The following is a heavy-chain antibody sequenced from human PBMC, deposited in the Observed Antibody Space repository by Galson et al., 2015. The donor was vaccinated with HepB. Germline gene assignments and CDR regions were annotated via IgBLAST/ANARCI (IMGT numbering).Heavy chain of an antibody. CDR2: ISSGGGTI. V-gene: IGHV3-48*03. CDR3: ARDVDFDF. CDR1: GFTFSSYK. Sequence: SLRLSCAASGFTFSSYKMNWVRQAPGKGLECVSYISSGGGTIYYADSVRGRFTISRDNAKNALYLQMNSLRDEDTAVYYCARDVDFDFWGQGTLVTVSS. J-gene: IGHJ4*02. D-gene: IGHD2-21*01.